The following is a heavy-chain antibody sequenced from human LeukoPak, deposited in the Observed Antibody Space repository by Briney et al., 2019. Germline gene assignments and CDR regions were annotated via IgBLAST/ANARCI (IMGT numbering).Heavy chain of an antibody. V-gene: IGHV1-8*01. D-gene: IGHD5-18*01. J-gene: IGHJ1*01. CDR1: GYTFTSYD. CDR2: MNPNSGNT. CDR3: ASWDTAMVTPEH. Sequence: ASVKVSGKSSGYTFTSYDIKWVRQATGHGREWLGWMNPNSGNTGYAQKFRGRVTMTRNTSISTAHMELSSLRSEDTAVYYCASWDTAMVTPEHWGQGTLVTVSS.